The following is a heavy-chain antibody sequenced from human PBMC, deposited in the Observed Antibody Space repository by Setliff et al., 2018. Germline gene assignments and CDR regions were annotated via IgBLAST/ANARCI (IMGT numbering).Heavy chain of an antibody. V-gene: IGHV1-46*01. CDR2: MHPSGVST. Sequence: ASVKVSCKASGYTFTLYYLHWVRQAPGQELEWMGIMHPSGVSTSGPQKFQGRVTMTRDTSTSTVYMVLNNLRSEDTALYYCAFEYGTSKRFDPWGQGTLVTVSS. J-gene: IGHJ5*02. CDR3: AFEYGTSKRFDP. CDR1: GYTFTLYY. D-gene: IGHD3-10*01.